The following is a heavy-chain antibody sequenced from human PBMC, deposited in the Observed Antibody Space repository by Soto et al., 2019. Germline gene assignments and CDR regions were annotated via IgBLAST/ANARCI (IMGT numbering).Heavy chain of an antibody. V-gene: IGHV1-24*01. Sequence: ASVKVSCKVSGYTLSELSMHWVRQAPGKGLEWMGGFDPEDGETIYAQKFQGRVTMTEDTSTDTAYMELSSLRSEDTAVYYCATDPWEPNRGDVWGQGTTVTVSS. J-gene: IGHJ6*02. CDR3: ATDPWEPNRGDV. D-gene: IGHD1-26*01. CDR2: FDPEDGET. CDR1: GYTLSELS.